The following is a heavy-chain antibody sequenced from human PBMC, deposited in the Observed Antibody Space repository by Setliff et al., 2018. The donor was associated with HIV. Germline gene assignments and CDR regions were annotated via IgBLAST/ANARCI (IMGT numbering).Heavy chain of an antibody. D-gene: IGHD2-21*01. CDR2: TYSSGST. J-gene: IGHJ4*02. V-gene: IGHV4-61*09. CDR3: ATYAGNGGGKGY. CDR1: GGSISSDTYH. Sequence: PSETLSLTCTVSGGSISSDTYHYSWIRQPAGKGLAWIGQTYSSGSTKCNPSLKSRVTISVDTSKNQFSLTLSSVTAADTAMYYCATYAGNGGGKGYWGQGTLVTVSS.